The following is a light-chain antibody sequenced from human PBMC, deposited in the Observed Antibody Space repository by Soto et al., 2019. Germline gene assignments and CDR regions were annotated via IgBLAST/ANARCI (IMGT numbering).Light chain of an antibody. CDR2: GAS. J-gene: IGKJ5*01. CDR3: QQYGTSHLIS. CDR1: QTVSITY. Sequence: PGESATLSCRASQTVSITYLTWYQQKPGQAPRLLIFGASKRATGIPDRFSGSGSGRDFTLTISGLEPEDFAVYYCQQYGTSHLISFGQGKRLEI. V-gene: IGKV3-20*01.